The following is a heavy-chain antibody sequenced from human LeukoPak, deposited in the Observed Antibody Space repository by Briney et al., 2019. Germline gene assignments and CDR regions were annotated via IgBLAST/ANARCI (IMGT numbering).Heavy chain of an antibody. CDR2: INPNSGGT. J-gene: IGHJ6*03. CDR3: ASGSLLGADKYYYYIDV. CDR1: GYTFTGYY. V-gene: IGHV1-2*02. D-gene: IGHD7-27*01. Sequence: ASVKVSCKASGYTFTGYYMHWVRQAPGQGLEWMGWINPNSGGTNYAQKFQGRVTMTRDTSISTAYMELSRLRSDDTAVYYCASGSLLGADKYYYYIDVWGKGTTVTVSS.